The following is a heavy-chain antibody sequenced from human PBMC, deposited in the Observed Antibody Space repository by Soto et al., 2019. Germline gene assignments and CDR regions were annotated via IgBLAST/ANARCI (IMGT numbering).Heavy chain of an antibody. V-gene: IGHV1-18*01. CDR3: ARGRDYCSSTSCYGYLYSFDY. D-gene: IGHD2-2*01. CDR2: ISAYNGNT. Sequence: ASVKVSCKASGYTFTSYGISWVRQAPGQGLEWMGWISAYNGNTNYAQKLQGRVTMTTDTSTSTAYMELRSLRSDDTAVYYCARGRDYCSSTSCYGYLYSFDYWGQGTLVTVSS. CDR1: GYTFTSYG. J-gene: IGHJ4*02.